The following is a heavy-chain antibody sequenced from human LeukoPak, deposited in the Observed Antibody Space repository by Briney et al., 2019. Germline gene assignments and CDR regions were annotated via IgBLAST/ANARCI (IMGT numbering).Heavy chain of an antibody. D-gene: IGHD3-22*01. Sequence: PGGSLRLSCAASGFTFSSYGMHWVRQAPGKGLEWVAVIWYDGSNKYYADSVKGRFTISRDNSKNTLYLQMNSLRAEDTAVYYCARDRALSPNYDSSGYYYYYYGMDVWGQGTTVTVSS. CDR3: ARDRALSPNYDSSGYYYYYYGMDV. J-gene: IGHJ6*02. CDR1: GFTFSSYG. V-gene: IGHV3-33*01. CDR2: IWYDGSNK.